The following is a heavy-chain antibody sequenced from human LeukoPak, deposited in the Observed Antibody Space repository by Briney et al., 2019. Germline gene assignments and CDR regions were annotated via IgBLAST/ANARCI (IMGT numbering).Heavy chain of an antibody. CDR3: TTDGYSGYEGLYDY. CDR1: GFIFSSNS. Sequence: GGSLRLSCAASGFIFSSNSMNWVRQAPGKGPEWVSYISSSSSTIYYADSVKGRFTISRDNAKNSLYLQMNSLRAEDTAVYYCTTDGYSGYEGLYDYWGQGTLVTVSS. CDR2: ISSSSSTI. J-gene: IGHJ4*02. V-gene: IGHV3-48*04. D-gene: IGHD5-12*01.